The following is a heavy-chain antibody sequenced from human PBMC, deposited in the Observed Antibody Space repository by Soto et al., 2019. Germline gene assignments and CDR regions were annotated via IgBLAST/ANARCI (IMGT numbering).Heavy chain of an antibody. CDR1: GYTFTSYG. V-gene: IGHV1-18*01. CDR2: ISAYNGNT. D-gene: IGHD2-15*01. CDR3: ASEGYCRGGSCEPYYYGMDV. Sequence: ASVKVSCKASGYTFTSYGISWVRQAPGQGLEWMGWISAYNGNTNYAQKLQGRVTMTTDTSTSTAYMELRSLRSDDTAVYYCASEGYCRGGSCEPYYYGMDVWGQGTTVTVSS. J-gene: IGHJ6*02.